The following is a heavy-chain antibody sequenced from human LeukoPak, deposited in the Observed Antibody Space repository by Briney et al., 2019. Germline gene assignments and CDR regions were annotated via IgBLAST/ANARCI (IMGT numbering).Heavy chain of an antibody. CDR3: ARSAGLRYFDWLREVDY. V-gene: IGHV1-3*01. D-gene: IGHD3-9*01. Sequence: GASVKVSCKASGFPLSTYAIHWVRQAPGQSLEWVGWINAGNGKTEYAQKLHDRVTITRDTSASTADMELRSLRSDDTAVYYCARSAGLRYFDWLREVDYWGQGTLVTVSS. CDR1: GFPLSTYA. CDR2: INAGNGKT. J-gene: IGHJ4*02.